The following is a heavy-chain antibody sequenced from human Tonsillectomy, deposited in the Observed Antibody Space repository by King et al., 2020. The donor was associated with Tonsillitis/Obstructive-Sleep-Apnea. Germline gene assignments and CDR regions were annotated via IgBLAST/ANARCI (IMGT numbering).Heavy chain of an antibody. CDR1: GGSFSDYY. CDR3: ASLINYDFNH. J-gene: IGHJ4*02. V-gene: IGHV4-34*01. CDR2: INHSGRT. D-gene: IGHD1-7*01. Sequence: VQLQQWGAGLLKPSETLSLTCAVYGGSFSDYYWSWIRQPPGKGLEWIGKINHSGRTNYNPSLKSRVTISLDTSKNQFSLELNSVTAADTAVYYCASLINYDFNHWGQGTLVTVS.